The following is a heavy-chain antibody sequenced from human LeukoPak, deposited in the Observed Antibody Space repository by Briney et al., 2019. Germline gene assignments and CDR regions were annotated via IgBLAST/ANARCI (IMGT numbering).Heavy chain of an antibody. Sequence: TSETLSLTCAVSGGSMSSGGYSWSWIRQPPGKGLEFIGYIYHSGNTYYIPSLKSRVTISVDTSKNQFSLKLSSVTAADTAVYYCAIAAADVFDYWGQGTLVTVSS. CDR1: GGSMSSGGYS. CDR2: IYHSGNT. V-gene: IGHV4-30-2*01. CDR3: AIAAADVFDY. J-gene: IGHJ4*02. D-gene: IGHD6-13*01.